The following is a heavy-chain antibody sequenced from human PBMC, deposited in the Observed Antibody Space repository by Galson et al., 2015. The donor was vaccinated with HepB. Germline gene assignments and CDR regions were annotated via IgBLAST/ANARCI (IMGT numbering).Heavy chain of an antibody. CDR2: IIPILGIA. J-gene: IGHJ4*02. CDR3: ARESTRRIAVAGTVDY. Sequence: SVKVSCKASGGTFSSYAISWVRQAPGQGLEWMGRIIPILGIANYAQKFQGRVTITADKSTSTAYMELSSLRSEDTAVYYCARESTRRIAVAGTVDYWDQGTLVTVSS. CDR1: GGTFSSYA. V-gene: IGHV1-69*04. D-gene: IGHD6-19*01.